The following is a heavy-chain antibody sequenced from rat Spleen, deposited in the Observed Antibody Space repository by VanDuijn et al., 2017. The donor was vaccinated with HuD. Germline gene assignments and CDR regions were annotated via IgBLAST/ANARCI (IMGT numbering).Heavy chain of an antibody. D-gene: IGHD1-9*01. V-gene: IGHV5-29*01. J-gene: IGHJ2*01. CDR1: GFTFSDYY. Sequence: EVQLVESDGGLVQPGRSLKLSCVASGFTFSDYYMAWVRQAPTKGLEWVAIISYDGSSTYYRDSVKGRFTISRDNAKSTLYLQMDSLRSEDTATYYCARGRNTYYGSPDYWGQGVMVTVSS. CDR2: ISYDGSST. CDR3: ARGRNTYYGSPDY.